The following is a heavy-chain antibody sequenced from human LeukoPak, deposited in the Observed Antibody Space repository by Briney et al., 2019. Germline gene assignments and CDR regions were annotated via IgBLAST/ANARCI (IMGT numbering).Heavy chain of an antibody. CDR3: AARGQHGYSYGYELVRDI. Sequence: GGSLRLSCTASGFTFSDYVMSWVRQAPGKGLEWVSAISGSGGSTYYADSVKGRFTISRDNSKNTLYLQMNSLRAEDTAVYYCAARGQHGYSYGYELVRDIWGQGTMVTVSS. V-gene: IGHV3-23*01. CDR1: GFTFSDYV. CDR2: ISGSGGST. J-gene: IGHJ3*02. D-gene: IGHD5-18*01.